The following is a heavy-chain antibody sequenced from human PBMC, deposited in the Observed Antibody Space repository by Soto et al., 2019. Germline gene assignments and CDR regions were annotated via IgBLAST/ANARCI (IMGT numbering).Heavy chain of an antibody. CDR2: ISHSGDIT. CDR1: GFTFTNSA. J-gene: IGHJ4*02. CDR3: ARASGESYPGSRVFDS. Sequence: GGSLRLSCAASGFTFTNSAMNWVRQVPGKGLEWVSAISHSGDITYYADSVKGWFTISRDNSKNTLYLQMNSLRAEDTAIYYCARASGESYPGSRVFDSWGQGTRVTVSS. V-gene: IGHV3-23*01. D-gene: IGHD3-10*01.